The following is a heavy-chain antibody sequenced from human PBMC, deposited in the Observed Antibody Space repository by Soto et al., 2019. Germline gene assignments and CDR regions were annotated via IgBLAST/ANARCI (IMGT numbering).Heavy chain of an antibody. Sequence: SETLSLTCAVYGGSFSGYYWSWIRQPPGKGLEWIGEINHSGSTNYNPSLKSRVTISVDTSKNQFSLKLSSVTAADTAVYYCARQEVGYCSSTSCYESYYYYGMDVWGQGTTVTVSS. J-gene: IGHJ6*02. CDR3: ARQEVGYCSSTSCYESYYYYGMDV. CDR1: GGSFSGYY. V-gene: IGHV4-34*01. CDR2: INHSGST. D-gene: IGHD2-2*01.